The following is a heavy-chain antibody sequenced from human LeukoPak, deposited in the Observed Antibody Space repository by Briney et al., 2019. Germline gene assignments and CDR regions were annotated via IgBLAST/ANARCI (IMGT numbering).Heavy chain of an antibody. CDR1: GFTVSSNY. CDR3: AKEGCSGGSCYQLNWFDP. CDR2: IYSGGST. J-gene: IGHJ5*02. V-gene: IGHV3-66*01. Sequence: GGSLRLSCAASGFTVSSNYMSWVRQAPGKGLEWVSVIYSGGSTYYADSVKGRFTISRDNSKNTLYLQMNSLRAEDTAVYYCAKEGCSGGSCYQLNWFDPWGQGTLVTVSS. D-gene: IGHD2-15*01.